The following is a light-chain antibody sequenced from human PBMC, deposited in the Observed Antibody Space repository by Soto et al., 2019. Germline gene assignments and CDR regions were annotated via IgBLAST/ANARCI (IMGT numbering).Light chain of an antibody. CDR2: AAS. CDR3: QQSYIAPWT. Sequence: DIQMTQSPSSLSTSVGDRVTITCRASQSISNYLNWYQQKPGKVPKPLIYAASRLQSGVPSRFSGSGSGTDFTLTISSLQPEDFASYFCQQSYIAPWTFGQGTKVEI. V-gene: IGKV1-39*01. J-gene: IGKJ1*01. CDR1: QSISNY.